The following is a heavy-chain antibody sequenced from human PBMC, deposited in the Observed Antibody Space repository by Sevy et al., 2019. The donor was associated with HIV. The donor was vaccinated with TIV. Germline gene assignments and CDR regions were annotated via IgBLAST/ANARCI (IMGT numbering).Heavy chain of an antibody. Sequence: GGSLRLSCAASGFTFSSYSMNWVRQAPGKGLEWVSSISSSSSYIYYADSVKGRFTISRDNAKNSLYLQMNSLRAEDTAVYYCARVLGLGYCSGGSCYSEFDAFDIWGQGTMGTVSS. V-gene: IGHV3-21*01. CDR1: GFTFSSYS. CDR2: ISSSSSYI. D-gene: IGHD2-15*01. CDR3: ARVLGLGYCSGGSCYSEFDAFDI. J-gene: IGHJ3*02.